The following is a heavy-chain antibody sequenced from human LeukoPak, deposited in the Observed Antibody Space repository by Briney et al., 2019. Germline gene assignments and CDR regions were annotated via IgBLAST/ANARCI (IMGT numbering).Heavy chain of an antibody. J-gene: IGHJ6*03. CDR2: IIPIFGTA. Sequence: SVKISCKASGGTFSSYAISWVRQAPGQGLEWMGRIIPIFGTANYAQKFQGRVTITTDESTSTAYMELSSLRSEDTAVYYCARGPYYDFWSGHNYMDVWGKGTTVTVSS. CDR3: ARGPYYDFWSGHNYMDV. CDR1: GGTFSSYA. V-gene: IGHV1-69*05. D-gene: IGHD3-3*01.